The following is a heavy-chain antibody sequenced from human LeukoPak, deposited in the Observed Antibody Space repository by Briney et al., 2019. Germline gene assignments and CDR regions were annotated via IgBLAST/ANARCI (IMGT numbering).Heavy chain of an antibody. V-gene: IGHV4-39*07. CDR2: IYYSEST. CDR1: GGSISSSSYY. D-gene: IGHD6-25*01. CDR3: ASSRPLAAKRSKRDY. J-gene: IGHJ4*02. Sequence: PSETLSLTCTVSGGSISSSSYYWGWIRQPPGKGLEWIGSIYYSESTYYNPSLKSRVTISVDTSKNQFSLKLSSVTAADTAVYYCASSRPLAAKRSKRDYWGQGTLVTVSS.